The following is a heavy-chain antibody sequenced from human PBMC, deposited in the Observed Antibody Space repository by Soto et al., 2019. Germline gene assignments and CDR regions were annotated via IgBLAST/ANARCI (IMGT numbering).Heavy chain of an antibody. CDR2: ISGSGGST. V-gene: IGHV3-23*01. J-gene: IGHJ6*02. CDR3: AKSEGGYGSYYYYYYGMDV. CDR1: GFTFSSYA. Sequence: PGGSLRLSCAASGFTFSSYAMSWVRQAPGKGLEWVSAISGSGGSTYYADSVKGRFTISRDNSKNTLYLQMNSLRAEDTAVYYCAKSEGGYGSYYYYYYGMDVWGQGTTVTVSS. D-gene: IGHD5-12*01.